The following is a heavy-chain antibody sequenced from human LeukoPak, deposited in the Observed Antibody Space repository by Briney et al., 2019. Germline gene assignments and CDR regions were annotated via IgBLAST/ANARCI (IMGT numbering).Heavy chain of an antibody. CDR1: GFTFSSYA. CDR2: ISGSGGST. Sequence: GGSLRLSCAASGFTFSSYAMSWVRQAPGKGLEWVSAISGSGGSTYYADSVKGRFTISRDNFKNTLYLQMNSLRAEDTAVYYCAKAKFVGIAAAGKVNWFDPSGQGTLVTVSS. CDR3: AKAKFVGIAAAGKVNWFDP. J-gene: IGHJ5*02. V-gene: IGHV3-23*01. D-gene: IGHD6-13*01.